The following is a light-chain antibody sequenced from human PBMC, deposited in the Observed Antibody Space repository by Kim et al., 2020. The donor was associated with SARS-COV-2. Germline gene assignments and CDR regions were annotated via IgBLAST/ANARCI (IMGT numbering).Light chain of an antibody. V-gene: IGLV2-11*01. J-gene: IGLJ1*01. CDR2: DVS. Sequence: PGQSVTYSCTGTSSDVGGYNYVSWYQQHPGKAPKLMIYDVSKRPSGVTDRFSGSKSGNTASLTISGLQAEDEADYYCCSYAGSCYVFGTGTKVTVL. CDR1: SSDVGGYNY. CDR3: CSYAGSCYV.